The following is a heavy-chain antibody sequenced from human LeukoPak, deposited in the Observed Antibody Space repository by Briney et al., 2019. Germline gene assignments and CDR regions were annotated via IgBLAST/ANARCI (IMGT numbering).Heavy chain of an antibody. CDR3: ARDRCSSTSCYPHQFDP. CDR1: GGTFSSYA. CDR2: IIPILGIA. D-gene: IGHD2-2*01. J-gene: IGHJ5*02. V-gene: IGHV1-69*04. Sequence: ASVKVSRKASGGTFSSYAISWVRHAPGQGLEWMGRIIPILGIANYAQKFQGRVTITADKSTSTAYMELSSLRSEDTAVYYCARDRCSSTSCYPHQFDPWGQGTLVTVSS.